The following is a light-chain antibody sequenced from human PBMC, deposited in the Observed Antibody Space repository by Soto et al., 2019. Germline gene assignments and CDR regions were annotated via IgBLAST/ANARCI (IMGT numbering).Light chain of an antibody. V-gene: IGKV1-17*03. J-gene: IGKJ4*01. CDR2: GAS. CDR3: LQHNTYPLS. CDR1: QAISHY. Sequence: DIQMTQSPSAMSASVGDRVTITCRASQAISHYLAWFHQRKGKVPKSLIYGASTLQSGVPSRFRGSGSGTEFTLTISRLQPEDFGTYYCLQHNTYPLSFGGGTKVDIK.